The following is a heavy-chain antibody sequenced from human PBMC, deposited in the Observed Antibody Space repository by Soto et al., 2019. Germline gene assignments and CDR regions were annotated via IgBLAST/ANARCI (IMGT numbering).Heavy chain of an antibody. CDR2: IIPIFGTA. CDR1: GGTFSSYA. CDR3: ATDSYSSSWSSSRPFDY. D-gene: IGHD6-13*01. V-gene: IGHV1-69*13. Sequence: SVKVSCKASGGTFSSYAISWVRQAPGQGLEWMGGIIPIFGTANYAQKFQGRVTITADESTSTAYMELSSLRSEDTAVYYCATDSYSSSWSSSRPFDYWGQGTLVTVSS. J-gene: IGHJ4*02.